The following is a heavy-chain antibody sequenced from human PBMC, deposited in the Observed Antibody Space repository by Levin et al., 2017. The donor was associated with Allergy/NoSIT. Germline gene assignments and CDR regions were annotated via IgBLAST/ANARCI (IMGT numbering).Heavy chain of an antibody. CDR3: ARGASSGWMIDY. CDR1: GFTFSSYS. V-gene: IGHV3-21*01. J-gene: IGHJ4*02. Sequence: GGSLRLSCAASGFTFSSYSMNWVRQAPGKGLEWVSFISSSSGYIYYADSVKGRFTISRDNAKNSLYLQMNSLRAGDTAVYYCARGASSGWMIDYWGQGTLVTVSS. CDR2: ISSSSGYI. D-gene: IGHD6-19*01.